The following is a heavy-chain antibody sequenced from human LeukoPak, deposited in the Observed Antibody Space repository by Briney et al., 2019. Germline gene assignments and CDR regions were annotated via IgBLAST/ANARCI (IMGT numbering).Heavy chain of an antibody. D-gene: IGHD4-4*01. CDR2: IYYSGST. V-gene: IGHV4-59*08. Sequence: SETLSLTCTVSGGSISTYYWSWIRQPPGKGLEWIGYIYYSGSTYYNPSLKSRVTISVDTSKNQFSLKLSSVTAADTAVYYCARHDYSNYGYFDYWGQGTLVTVSS. CDR1: GGSISTYY. J-gene: IGHJ4*02. CDR3: ARHDYSNYGYFDY.